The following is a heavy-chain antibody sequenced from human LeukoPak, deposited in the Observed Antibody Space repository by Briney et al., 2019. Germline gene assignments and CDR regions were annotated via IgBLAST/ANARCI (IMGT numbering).Heavy chain of an antibody. Sequence: PGRSLRLSCAASGFTFDDYAIHWVRQAPGKGLEWVSGISWNSGRIGYADSVKGRFTISRDNAKNSLYLQMNSLRAEDTAVYYCARDAQDYAWGSYPPWWGQGTLVTVSS. V-gene: IGHV3-9*01. CDR3: ARDAQDYAWGSYPPW. CDR2: ISWNSGRI. D-gene: IGHD3-16*02. CDR1: GFTFDDYA. J-gene: IGHJ4*02.